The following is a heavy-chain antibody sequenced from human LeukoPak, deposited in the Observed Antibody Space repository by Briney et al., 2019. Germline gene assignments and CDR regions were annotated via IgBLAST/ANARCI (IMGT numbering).Heavy chain of an antibody. CDR1: GFSLSDYW. D-gene: IGHD1-26*01. CDR3: ARVTPWGYFDY. Sequence: RGSLRLSCAAPGFSLSDYWMTWFRQTPGKGPERVASIEQDGSDIQYVDFVKGRFTISRDNGKNSVYLQMNSLRVEDTAVYYCARVTPWGYFDYWGQGTLVSVSS. V-gene: IGHV3-7*01. J-gene: IGHJ4*02. CDR2: IEQDGSDI.